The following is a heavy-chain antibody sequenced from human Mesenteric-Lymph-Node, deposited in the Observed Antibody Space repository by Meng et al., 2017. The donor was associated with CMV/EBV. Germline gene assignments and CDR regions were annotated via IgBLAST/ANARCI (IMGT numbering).Heavy chain of an antibody. CDR3: ARLNGGLYGGNSQNY. V-gene: IGHV4-39*01. CDR2: IYYSGST. Sequence: GSLRLSCTVSGGSISNNRYYWGWIRQPPGKGLEWIGSIYYSGSTYYDPSLKSRVTMSVDTSKNQFSLKLSSVTAADTAVYYCARLNGGLYGGNSQNYWGQGTLVTVSS. D-gene: IGHD4-23*01. CDR1: GGSISNNRYY. J-gene: IGHJ4*02.